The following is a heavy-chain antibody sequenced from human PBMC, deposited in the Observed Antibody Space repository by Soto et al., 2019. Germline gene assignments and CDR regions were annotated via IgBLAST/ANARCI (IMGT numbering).Heavy chain of an antibody. D-gene: IGHD2-15*01. CDR1: GVSFNSYD. V-gene: IGHV3-30*03. Sequence: QAHLVESGGGVVQPGTSLRLSCAASGVSFNSYDMHWVRQAPGKGPEWGAIISYDGSNTYYSDYVRGRFTISRDNSKDTLYLQMHSLRSEDTAIYYCARISRYCSGGDCHAWGQGTQVTVSS. J-gene: IGHJ5*02. CDR2: ISYDGSNT. CDR3: ARISRYCSGGDCHA.